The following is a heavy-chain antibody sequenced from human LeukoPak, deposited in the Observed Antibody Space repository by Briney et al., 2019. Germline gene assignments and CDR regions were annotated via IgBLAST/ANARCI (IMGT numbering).Heavy chain of an antibody. V-gene: IGHV4-31*03. CDR1: GGSISSGGYY. Sequence: PSETLSLTCTVSGGSISSGGYYWSWVRQHSGKGLEWIGYIYYSGSTNYNPSLKSRATISVDTSKNQFSLKLSSVTAADTAVYYCARGDLTTTFDYWGQGTLVTVSS. J-gene: IGHJ4*02. CDR3: ARGDLTTTFDY. CDR2: IYYSGST. D-gene: IGHD3-9*01.